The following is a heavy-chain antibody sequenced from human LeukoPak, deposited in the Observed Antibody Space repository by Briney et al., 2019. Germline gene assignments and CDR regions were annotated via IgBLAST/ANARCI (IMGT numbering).Heavy chain of an antibody. CDR3: ARDSSGYYSPLS. Sequence: SVKVSCKASGGTFSSYAISWVRQAPGQGLEWMGGIIPIFGTANYAQKFQGRVTITTDESTSTAYMELSSLRSEGTAVYYCARDSSGYYSPLSWGQGTLVTVSS. D-gene: IGHD3-22*01. CDR2: IIPIFGTA. V-gene: IGHV1-69*05. J-gene: IGHJ4*02. CDR1: GGTFSSYA.